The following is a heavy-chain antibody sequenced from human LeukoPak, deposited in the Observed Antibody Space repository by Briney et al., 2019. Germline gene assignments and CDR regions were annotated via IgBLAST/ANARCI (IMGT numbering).Heavy chain of an antibody. CDR1: GGSISSSSYY. CDR2: IYYSGST. Sequence: SETLSLTCTVSGGSISSSSYYWGWIRQPPGKGLEWIGSIYYSGSTYYNPSLKSRATKSVDTSKNQFSLKLSSVTAADTAVYYCAQKRQQLIQHWGQGTLVTVSS. J-gene: IGHJ1*01. D-gene: IGHD6-13*01. CDR3: AQKRQQLIQH. V-gene: IGHV4-39*07.